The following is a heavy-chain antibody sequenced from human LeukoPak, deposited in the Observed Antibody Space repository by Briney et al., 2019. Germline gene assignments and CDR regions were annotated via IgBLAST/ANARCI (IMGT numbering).Heavy chain of an antibody. CDR2: IRYDGSIK. D-gene: IGHD3-10*02. J-gene: IGHJ6*04. V-gene: IGHV3-30*02. CDR3: AELGITMIGGV. CDR1: GFTFSNYG. Sequence: PGGSLRLSCAASGFTFSNYGMHWVRQAPGRGLEWVAFIRYDGSIKYYADSVKGRFTISRDNAKNSLYLQMNSLRAEDTAVYYCAELGITMIGGVWGKGTTVTISS.